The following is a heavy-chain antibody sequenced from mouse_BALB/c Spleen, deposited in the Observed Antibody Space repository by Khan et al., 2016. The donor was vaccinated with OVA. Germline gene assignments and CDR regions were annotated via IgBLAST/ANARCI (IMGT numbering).Heavy chain of an antibody. CDR3: ARRGLRWDFDY. J-gene: IGHJ2*01. V-gene: IGHV1-7*01. D-gene: IGHD1-1*01. Sequence: QVQLKQSGAELAKPGASVKMSCKASGYTFINYWMNWVKQRPGQGLEWIGYINPNTGYTAYTLKFKDKATLTADTSSSTAHMQLSSLTSEDSAVYYCARRGLRWDFDYWGQGTTLTVSS. CDR2: INPNTGYT. CDR1: GYTFINYW.